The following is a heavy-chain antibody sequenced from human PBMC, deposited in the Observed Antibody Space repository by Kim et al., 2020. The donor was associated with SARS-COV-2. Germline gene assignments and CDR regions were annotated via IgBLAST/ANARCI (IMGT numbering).Heavy chain of an antibody. J-gene: IGHJ5*02. CDR3: ARDSRMVRGVISWFDP. V-gene: IGHV4-31*03. CDR1: GGSISSGGYY. D-gene: IGHD3-10*01. CDR2: IYYSGST. Sequence: SETLSLTCTVSGGSISSGGYYWSWIRQHPGKGLEWIGYIYYSGSTYYNPSLKSRVTISVDTSKNQFSLKLSSVTAADTAVYYCARDSRMVRGVISWFDPWGQGTLVTVSS.